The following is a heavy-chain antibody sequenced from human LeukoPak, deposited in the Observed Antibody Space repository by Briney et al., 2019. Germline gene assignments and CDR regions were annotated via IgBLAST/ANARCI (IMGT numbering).Heavy chain of an antibody. CDR1: GFTFVSYW. D-gene: IGHD5-18*01. V-gene: IGHV3-74*01. J-gene: IGHJ4*02. CDR3: ARDAPGNTALDY. Sequence: GGSLRLSCAASGFTFVSYWMHWVRQAPGKGLVWVPRINGYGSSTDFADSVKGRFTISRDNAKNTLYLQMNSLRAEDTAVYYCARDAPGNTALDYWGQGTLDTVSS. CDR2: INGYGSST.